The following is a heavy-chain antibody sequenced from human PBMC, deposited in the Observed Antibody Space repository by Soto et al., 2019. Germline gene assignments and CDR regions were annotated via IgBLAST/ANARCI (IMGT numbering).Heavy chain of an antibody. V-gene: IGHV1-18*01. CDR1: GYSFTRYG. CDR2: ISGYNANT. J-gene: IGHJ6*01. CDR3: ARMGDVPYYDYGLDV. D-gene: IGHD3-16*01. Sequence: QVQLVQSGAEVKKPGASVKVSCKASGYSFTRYGISWVRQAPGQGLEWMGWISGYNANTNYPENLQGRVTMTTDTSTSTAYMEVMNLISDDTAVYYCARMGDVPYYDYGLDVWGQGTTVTVSS.